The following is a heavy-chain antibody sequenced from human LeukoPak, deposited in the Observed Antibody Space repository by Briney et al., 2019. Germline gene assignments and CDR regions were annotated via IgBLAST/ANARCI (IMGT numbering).Heavy chain of an antibody. V-gene: IGHV1-2*02. CDR1: GGTFSSYA. Sequence: ASVKVSCKASGGTFSSYAISWVRQAPGQGLEWMGWINPNSGGTNYAQKFQGRVTMTRDTSISTAYMELSRLRSDDTAVYYCARVRYCSGGSCSRGLYYFDYWGQGTLVTVSS. D-gene: IGHD2-15*01. J-gene: IGHJ4*02. CDR2: INPNSGGT. CDR3: ARVRYCSGGSCSRGLYYFDY.